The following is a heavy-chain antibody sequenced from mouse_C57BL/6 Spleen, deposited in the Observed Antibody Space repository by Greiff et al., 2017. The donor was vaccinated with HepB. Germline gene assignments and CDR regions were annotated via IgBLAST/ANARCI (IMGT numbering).Heavy chain of an antibody. CDR3: ARTSAYYNY. J-gene: IGHJ2*01. V-gene: IGHV1-4*01. Sequence: QVQLQQSGAELARPGASVKMSCKASGYTFTSYTMHWVKQRHGQGLEWIGYINPSSGYTKYNQKFKDKATLTADKSSSTAYMQLSSLTSADSAVYYCARTSAYYNYWGQGTTLTVSS. D-gene: IGHD3-1*01. CDR1: GYTFTSYT. CDR2: INPSSGYT.